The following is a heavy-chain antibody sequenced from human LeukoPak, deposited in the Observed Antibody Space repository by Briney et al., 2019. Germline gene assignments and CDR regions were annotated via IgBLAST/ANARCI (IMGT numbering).Heavy chain of an antibody. CDR1: GGSISSYY. V-gene: IGHV4-59*12. CDR3: AREVLRYNWNYGEVDY. J-gene: IGHJ4*02. Sequence: SETLSLTGTVAGGSISSYYWSWIRQPPGKGLEWIGYIYYSGSTNYNPSLKSRVTISVDTSKNQFSLKLSSVTAADTAVYYCAREVLRYNWNYGEVDYWGQGTLVTVSS. D-gene: IGHD1-7*01. CDR2: IYYSGST.